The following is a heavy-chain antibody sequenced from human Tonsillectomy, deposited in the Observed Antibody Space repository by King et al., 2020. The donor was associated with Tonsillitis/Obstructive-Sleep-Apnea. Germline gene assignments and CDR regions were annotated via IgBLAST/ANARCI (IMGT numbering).Heavy chain of an antibody. CDR3: AKDTWGVPAANGWFDP. D-gene: IGHD2-2*01. CDR2: ISGNGGRT. CDR1: GFTFSSYA. J-gene: IGHJ5*02. Sequence: VQLVESGGGLVQPGGSLRLSCAASGFTFSSYAMNWVRQAPGKGLEWVSGISGNGGRTYYADSVKGRFTISRDNSKNTLYLQMNSLRAEDTAVYYCAKDTWGVPAANGWFDPWGQGTLVTVSS. V-gene: IGHV3-23*04.